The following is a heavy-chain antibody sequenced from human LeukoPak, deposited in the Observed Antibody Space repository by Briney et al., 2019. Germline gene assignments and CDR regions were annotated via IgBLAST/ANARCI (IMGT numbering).Heavy chain of an antibody. CDR3: ARSYFSVGAFDI. J-gene: IGHJ3*02. D-gene: IGHD2/OR15-2a*01. CDR2: IYTSGST. CDR1: GVSISSGSYY. Sequence: SQTLSLTCTVSGVSISSGSYYWSWIRQPAGKGLEWIGRIYTSGSTNYNPSLKSRVNILVDTSKNQFSLSLTSVTAADTALYYCARSYFSVGAFDIWGQGTMVTVSS. V-gene: IGHV4-61*02.